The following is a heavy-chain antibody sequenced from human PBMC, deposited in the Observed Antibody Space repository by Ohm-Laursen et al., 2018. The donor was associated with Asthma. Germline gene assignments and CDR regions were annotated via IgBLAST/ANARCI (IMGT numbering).Heavy chain of an antibody. Sequence: SLRLSCSASGFNFGSYAMTWVRQAPGKGLEWVSGISSSGGSTHYADNVKGRFTISRDNSKNTLYLQMNSLRAEDTAVYYCARDGFRVRERYNWFDPWGQGTLVTVSS. J-gene: IGHJ5*02. CDR2: ISSSGGST. CDR1: GFNFGSYA. CDR3: ARDGFRVRERYNWFDP. D-gene: IGHD3-10*01. V-gene: IGHV3-23*01.